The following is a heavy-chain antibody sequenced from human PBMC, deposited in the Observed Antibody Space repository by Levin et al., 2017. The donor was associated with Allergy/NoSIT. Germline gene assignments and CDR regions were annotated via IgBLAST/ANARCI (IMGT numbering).Heavy chain of an antibody. CDR2: ISSTGSTI. CDR3: ARQLGNFWSGYNYFDY. V-gene: IGHV3-48*03. Sequence: GGSLRLSCAASGFTFSSYEMNWVRRAPGQGLEWVSYISSTGSTIYSADSVKGRFTISRDNAKNSLYLHMNSLRAEDTAVYYCARQLGNFWSGYNYFDYWGQGTLVTVSS. D-gene: IGHD3-3*01. J-gene: IGHJ4*02. CDR1: GFTFSSYE.